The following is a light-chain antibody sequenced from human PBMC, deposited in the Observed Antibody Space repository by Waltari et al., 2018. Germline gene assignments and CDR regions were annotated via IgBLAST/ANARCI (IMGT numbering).Light chain of an antibody. CDR2: AAS. V-gene: IGKV1-39*01. J-gene: IGKJ5*01. CDR1: QSISSY. Sequence: DIQMTQSPSSLSASLGYRVTITCRESQSISSYLNWYQQKPGKAPKLLIYAASSLQSGVPSRFSGSGSGTDFTLTISSLQPEDFATYYCQQSYSTHITFGQGTRLEIK. CDR3: QQSYSTHIT.